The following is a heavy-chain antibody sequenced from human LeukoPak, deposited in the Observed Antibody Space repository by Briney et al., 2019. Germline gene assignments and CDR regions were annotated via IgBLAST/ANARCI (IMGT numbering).Heavy chain of an antibody. CDR2: ISGSGGST. Sequence: GGSLRLSCAASGFTFSSYAMSCVRQAPGKGLEWVSAISGSGGSTYYADSVKGRFTISRDNSKNTLYLQMNSLRAEDTAVYYCAKDRIAAAGGLNWFDPWGQGTLVTVSS. D-gene: IGHD6-13*01. CDR1: GFTFSSYA. CDR3: AKDRIAAAGGLNWFDP. J-gene: IGHJ5*02. V-gene: IGHV3-23*01.